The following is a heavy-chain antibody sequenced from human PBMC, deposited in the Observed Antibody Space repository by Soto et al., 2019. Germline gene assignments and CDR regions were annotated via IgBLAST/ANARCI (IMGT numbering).Heavy chain of an antibody. CDR3: ARDGAVAGDTNFDY. CDR2: INTGNGTT. Sequence: ASVKFSCKASGGTFSCYAISWVRQAPGQRLEWMGWINTGNGTTNYAQKFQGRVTITTDTSASTAYMELSSLRSEDTAVYYCARDGAVAGDTNFDYWGQGTLVTVSS. J-gene: IGHJ4*02. V-gene: IGHV1-3*04. D-gene: IGHD6-19*01. CDR1: GGTFSCYA.